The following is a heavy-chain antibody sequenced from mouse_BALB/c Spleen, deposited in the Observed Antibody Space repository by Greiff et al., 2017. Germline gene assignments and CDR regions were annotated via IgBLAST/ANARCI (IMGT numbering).Heavy chain of an antibody. CDR1: GYTFTSYY. CDR2: IYPGNVNT. D-gene: IGHD2-4*01. J-gene: IGHJ4*01. CDR3: AHDYDDAMDY. V-gene: IGHV1S56*01. Sequence: QVQLQQSGPELVKPGASVRISCKASGYTFTSYYIHWVKQRPGQGLEWIGWIYPGNVNTKYNEKFKGKATLTADKSSSTAYMQLSSLTSEDSAVYFCAHDYDDAMDYWGQGTSVTVSS.